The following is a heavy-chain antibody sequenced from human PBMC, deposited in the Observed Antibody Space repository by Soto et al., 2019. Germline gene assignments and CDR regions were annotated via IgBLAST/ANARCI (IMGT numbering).Heavy chain of an antibody. J-gene: IGHJ5*02. CDR3: AGGRDTVVRGVMNWFDP. V-gene: IGHV1-18*01. CDR1: GYTFTSYG. Sequence: ASVKVSCKASGYTFTSYGISWVRQAPGQGLEWMGWISAYNGNTNYAQKLQGRVTMTTDTSRSQFSLKLTSVTAMDTAVYYCAGGRDTVVRGVMNWFDPWGQGTLVTVSS. CDR2: ISAYNGNT. D-gene: IGHD3-10*01.